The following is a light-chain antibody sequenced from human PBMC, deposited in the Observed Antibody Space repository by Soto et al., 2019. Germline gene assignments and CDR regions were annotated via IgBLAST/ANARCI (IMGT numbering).Light chain of an antibody. Sequence: EILMTQSPATLSVSTGERATLSCRASQSVSYNLAWYQQKPGQAPRLLIYGASSRATGIPDRFSGSGSGTDFTLTISRLEPEDFAVYYCQQYNNWPRTFGQGTKVDIK. CDR3: QQYNNWPRT. CDR2: GAS. V-gene: IGKV3D-15*01. J-gene: IGKJ1*01. CDR1: QSVSYN.